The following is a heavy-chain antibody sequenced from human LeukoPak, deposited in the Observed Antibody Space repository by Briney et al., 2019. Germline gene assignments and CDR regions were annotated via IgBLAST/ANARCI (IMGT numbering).Heavy chain of an antibody. CDR2: ISYDGSNK. CDR1: GFTFSSYG. Sequence: HPGWSLRLSCAASGFTFSSYGMHWVRQAPGKGLEWVAVISYDGSNKYYADSVKGRFAISRDNSKNTLYLQMNSLRAEDTAVYYCAKAGIAAAALDYWGQGTLVTVSS. V-gene: IGHV3-30*18. CDR3: AKAGIAAAALDY. D-gene: IGHD6-13*01. J-gene: IGHJ4*02.